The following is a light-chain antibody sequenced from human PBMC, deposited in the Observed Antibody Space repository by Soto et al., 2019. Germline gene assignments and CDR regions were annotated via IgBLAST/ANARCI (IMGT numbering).Light chain of an antibody. Sequence: QSALTQPPSASGSPGQSVTISCTGTTSDIGAYNYVSWYQHHPGKAPKLLIHEVSKRPSGVPARFSGSKSGNTASLIISDLQTEDEAEYHCSSYAGYTNVIFGGGTKLTVL. CDR2: EVS. J-gene: IGLJ2*01. V-gene: IGLV2-8*01. CDR3: SSYAGYTNVI. CDR1: TSDIGAYNY.